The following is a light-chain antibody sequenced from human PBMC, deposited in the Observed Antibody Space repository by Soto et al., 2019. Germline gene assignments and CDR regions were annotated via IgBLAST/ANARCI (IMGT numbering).Light chain of an antibody. J-gene: IGKJ1*01. CDR3: QQSYSTHTWT. Sequence: DIQMTQSPSSLSASVGDRVTITCGASQSISSYLNWYQQKPGKAPKLLIYAASSLQSGVPSTFSGSGSGTDFNLTISSLQPEDFATYYCQQSYSTHTWTFGQGTKVDI. CDR1: QSISSY. V-gene: IGKV1-39*01. CDR2: AAS.